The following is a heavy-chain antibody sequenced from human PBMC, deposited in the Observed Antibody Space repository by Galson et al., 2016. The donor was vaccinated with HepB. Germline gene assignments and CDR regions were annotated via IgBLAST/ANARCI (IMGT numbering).Heavy chain of an antibody. CDR2: LYSGGAT. D-gene: IGHD1-26*01. CDR3: ARIPTDSYHWYLDL. CDR1: GFTLRDNY. J-gene: IGHJ2*01. Sequence: SLRLSCAVSGFTLRDNYMNWVRQAPGKGVEWVSVLYSGGATYYADSVRGRFTISRDNSNRLSLQMNSLKADDTAVYFCARIPTDSYHWYLDLWGRGTLVTVSS. V-gene: IGHV3-53*05.